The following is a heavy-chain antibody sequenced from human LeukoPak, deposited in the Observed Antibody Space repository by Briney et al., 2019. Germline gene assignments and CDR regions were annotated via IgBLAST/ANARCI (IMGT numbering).Heavy chain of an antibody. Sequence: GGSLRLSCAASGFTVSSNYMSWVRQAPGKGLEWVSVIYSGGSTYYADSVKGRFTMSRDNSKNTLYLQMNSLRAEDTAVYYCAREGSGSYYYGSGSYYFFDYWGQGTLVTVSS. CDR1: GFTVSSNY. J-gene: IGHJ4*02. D-gene: IGHD3-10*01. V-gene: IGHV3-66*01. CDR2: IYSGGST. CDR3: AREGSGSYYYGSGSYYFFDY.